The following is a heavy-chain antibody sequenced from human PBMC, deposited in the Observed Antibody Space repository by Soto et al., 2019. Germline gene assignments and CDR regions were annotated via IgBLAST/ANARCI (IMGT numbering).Heavy chain of an antibody. CDR3: ARRFKSAGWLDP. CDR2: IIPIFGTA. Sequence: SVKVSCKASGGTFSSYAISWVRQAPGQGLEWMGGIIPIFGTANYAQKFQGRVTITADESTSTAYMELSSLTSEDTAVYYCARRFKSAGWLDPWGQGTLVTVSS. CDR1: GGTFSSYA. D-gene: IGHD3-10*01. V-gene: IGHV1-69*13. J-gene: IGHJ5*02.